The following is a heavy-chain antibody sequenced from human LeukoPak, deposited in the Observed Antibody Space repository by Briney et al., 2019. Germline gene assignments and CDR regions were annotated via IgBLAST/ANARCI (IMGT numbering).Heavy chain of an antibody. CDR2: INAGNGNT. J-gene: IGHJ6*02. Sequence: VASVKVSCKASGYTFTSYAMHWVRQAPGQRLEWMGWINAGNGNTKYSQKFQGSVTVTRDTSITTAYMELSSLRSEDTAVYYCARAEGQLGMDVWGQGTTVTVSS. V-gene: IGHV1-3*01. D-gene: IGHD6-13*01. CDR3: ARAEGQLGMDV. CDR1: GYTFTSYA.